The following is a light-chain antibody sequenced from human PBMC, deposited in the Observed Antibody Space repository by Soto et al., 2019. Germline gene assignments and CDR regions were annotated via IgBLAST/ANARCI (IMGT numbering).Light chain of an antibody. CDR1: QSLLYGAGYIY. CDR3: MQTLRPPYT. Sequence: DIVMTQSPLSLPVTPGEPASISCRSSQSLLYGAGYIYVDWYLQRPGQPPQLLIFLGSNRASGVPDRFSGSVSGTDFTLKISRVETEDVGVYYCMQTLRPPYTFGQGTKLEIK. CDR2: LGS. V-gene: IGKV2-28*01. J-gene: IGKJ2*01.